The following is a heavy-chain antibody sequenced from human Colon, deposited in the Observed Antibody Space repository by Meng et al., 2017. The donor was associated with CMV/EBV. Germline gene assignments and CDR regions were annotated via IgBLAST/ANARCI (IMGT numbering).Heavy chain of an antibody. J-gene: IGHJ4*02. CDR3: TNRGYSYGYGSYYFDY. Sequence: ETLSLTCAASGFTFSNAWMSWVRQAPGKGLEWVGRIKSKTDGGTTDYAAPVKGRFTISRDDSKNTLYLQMNSLKTEDTAVYYCTNRGYSYGYGSYYFDYWGQGTLVTVSS. CDR2: IKSKTDGGTT. V-gene: IGHV3-15*01. CDR1: GFTFSNAW. D-gene: IGHD5-18*01.